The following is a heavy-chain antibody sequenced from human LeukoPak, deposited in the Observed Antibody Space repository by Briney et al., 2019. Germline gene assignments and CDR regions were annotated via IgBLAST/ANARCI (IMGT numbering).Heavy chain of an antibody. CDR3: AIEGEPSGRYCSRTSCYELDY. V-gene: IGHV1-24*01. CDR1: GYTLTELS. D-gene: IGHD2-2*01. Sequence: ASVKVSCKVSGYTLTELSMHWVRQAPGKGLEWMGGFDPEDGETIYAQKFQGRVTMTEDTSTDTAYMELSSLRSEDTAVYYCAIEGEPSGRYCSRTSCYELDYWGQGTLVTVSS. J-gene: IGHJ4*02. CDR2: FDPEDGET.